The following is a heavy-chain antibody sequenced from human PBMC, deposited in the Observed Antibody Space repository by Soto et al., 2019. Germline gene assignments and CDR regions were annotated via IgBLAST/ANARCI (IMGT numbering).Heavy chain of an antibody. V-gene: IGHV3-23*01. CDR1: GFTFSSYA. Sequence: GGSLRLSCAASGFTFSSYAMSWVRQAPGKGLEWVSAISGTGGTTYYADSVKGRFTISRDNSKNTLYLQMNSLGAEDTVVYYCAKDRAVGGYRGYYWGQGSLVTVSS. CDR3: AKDRAVGGYRGYY. D-gene: IGHD5-12*01. CDR2: ISGTGGTT. J-gene: IGHJ4*02.